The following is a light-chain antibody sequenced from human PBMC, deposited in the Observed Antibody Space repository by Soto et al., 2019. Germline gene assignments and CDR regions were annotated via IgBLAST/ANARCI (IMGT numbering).Light chain of an antibody. CDR3: SSYATSSARV. J-gene: IGLJ2*01. CDR2: DVS. Sequence: QSVLTQPASVYGSPGQSITIACAGTSADIGAFNYVSWYQHHPGKAPKLLIYDVSDRPSGVSTRFSASKSANTASLTISGLQADDEADYYCSSYATSSARVFGGGTKLTVL. CDR1: SADIGAFNY. V-gene: IGLV2-14*03.